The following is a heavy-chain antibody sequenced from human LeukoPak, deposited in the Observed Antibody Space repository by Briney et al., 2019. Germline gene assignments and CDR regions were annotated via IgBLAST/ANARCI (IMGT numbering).Heavy chain of an antibody. J-gene: IGHJ4*02. Sequence: GGTLRLSCAASGFTFSSYGMSWVRQAPGKGLEWVSSITGSGFSTYYADSVKGRFTISRDNSKNTLYLQMNTLRAEDTAVYYCAKDNIVVVVAATPHFDYWGQGTLVTVSS. D-gene: IGHD2-15*01. CDR1: GFTFSSYG. CDR3: AKDNIVVVVAATPHFDY. V-gene: IGHV3-23*01. CDR2: ITGSGFST.